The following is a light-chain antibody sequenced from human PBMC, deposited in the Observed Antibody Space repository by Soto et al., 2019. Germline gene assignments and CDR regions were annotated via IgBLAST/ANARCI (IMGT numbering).Light chain of an antibody. CDR2: RTF. CDR3: AAWDDTLDDEV. V-gene: IGLV1-44*01. CDR1: ASNIGSKT. J-gene: IGLJ1*01. Sequence: QSVLTQPPSASGTPGQRVTISCSGSASNIGSKTVDWYQHLPGTAPKLLIHRTFQRPSGVPARFSGSKSDTSASLAISGLQSEDEADYYCAAWDDTLDDEVFGPGTQVTVL.